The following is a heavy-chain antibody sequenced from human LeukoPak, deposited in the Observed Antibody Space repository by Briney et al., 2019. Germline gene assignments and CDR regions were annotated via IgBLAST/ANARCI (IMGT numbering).Heavy chain of an antibody. CDR2: INSDGSST. V-gene: IGHV3-74*01. CDR3: ARGYCSGGSCPGY. J-gene: IGHJ4*02. Sequence: GGSLRLSCAASGFTFSSYWMHWVREAPGKGLVWVSRINSDGSSTSYADSVKGRFTISRDNAENTLYLQMNSLRAEDTAVYYCARGYCSGGSCPGYWGQGTLVTVSS. D-gene: IGHD2-15*01. CDR1: GFTFSSYW.